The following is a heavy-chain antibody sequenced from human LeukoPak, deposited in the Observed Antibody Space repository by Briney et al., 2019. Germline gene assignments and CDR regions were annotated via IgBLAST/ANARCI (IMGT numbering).Heavy chain of an antibody. CDR2: ISYDGSNK. J-gene: IGHJ3*02. Sequence: GGSLRLSCAASGFTFSSYAMHWVRQAPGKGLEWVAVISYDGSNKYYADSVKGRFTISRDNSKNTLYLQMNSLRAEDTAVYYCARIDYSKNAFDIWGQGTMVTASS. D-gene: IGHD2-15*01. V-gene: IGHV3-30-3*01. CDR1: GFTFSSYA. CDR3: ARIDYSKNAFDI.